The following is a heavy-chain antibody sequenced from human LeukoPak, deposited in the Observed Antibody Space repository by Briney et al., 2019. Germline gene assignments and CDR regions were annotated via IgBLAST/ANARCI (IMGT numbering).Heavy chain of an antibody. J-gene: IGHJ4*02. V-gene: IGHV7-4-1*02. CDR2: INTNTGNP. D-gene: IGHD3-16*02. CDR3: ARGPQKAYDIVSGSYRYHFDY. Sequence: ASVKVSCKASGYTFTSYAMNWVRQAPGQGLEWMGWINTNTGNPTYAQGFTGRFVFSLDTSVSTAYLQISSLKAEDTAVYYCARGPQKAYDIVSGSYRYHFDYWGQGTLVTVSS. CDR1: GYTFTSYA.